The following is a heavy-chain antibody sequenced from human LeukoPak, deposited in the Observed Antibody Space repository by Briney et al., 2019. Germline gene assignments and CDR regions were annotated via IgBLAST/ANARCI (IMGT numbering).Heavy chain of an antibody. CDR1: GFTFSSYA. J-gene: IGHJ4*02. CDR2: ISGSGGST. V-gene: IGHV3-23*01. D-gene: IGHD2-2*01. CDR3: AKDLKWGDIVVVPAAISFDY. Sequence: PGGSLRLSCTASGFTFSSYAMSWVRQAPGKGLEWVSAISGSGGSTYYADSVKGRFTISRDNSKNTLYLQMNSLRAEDTAVYYCAKDLKWGDIVVVPAAISFDYWGQGTLVTVSS.